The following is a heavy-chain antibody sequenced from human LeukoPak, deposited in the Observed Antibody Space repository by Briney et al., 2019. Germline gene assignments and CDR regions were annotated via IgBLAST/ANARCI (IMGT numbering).Heavy chain of an antibody. CDR2: ISGSGGST. V-gene: IGHV3-23*01. J-gene: IGHJ3*02. CDR3: AKDPRYYYDSSGYYSSFDI. D-gene: IGHD3-22*01. CDR1: GFTFSSYA. Sequence: GGSLRLSCAASGFTFSSYAMSWVRQAPGKGLEWVSAISGSGGSTYYADSVKGRFTISRDNSKNTLYLQMNSLRAEDTAVYYCAKDPRYYYDSSGYYSSFDIWGQGTMVTVSS.